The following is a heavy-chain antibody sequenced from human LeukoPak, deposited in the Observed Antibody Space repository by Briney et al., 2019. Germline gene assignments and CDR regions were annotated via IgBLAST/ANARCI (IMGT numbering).Heavy chain of an antibody. V-gene: IGHV1-18*01. Sequence: ASVKVSCKASGYTFTSYGISWVRQAPGQGLEWMGWVSVNNGNTNYAQKFQGRVTMTTETSTSTVYMELRSLRFDDTAVYYCARSYGFDGYYYYMDVWGKGTTVIVSS. D-gene: IGHD5-18*01. CDR2: VSVNNGNT. CDR1: GYTFTSYG. CDR3: ARSYGFDGYYYYMDV. J-gene: IGHJ6*03.